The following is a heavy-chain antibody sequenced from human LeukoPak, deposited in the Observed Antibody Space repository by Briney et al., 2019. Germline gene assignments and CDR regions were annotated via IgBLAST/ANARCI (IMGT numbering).Heavy chain of an antibody. CDR1: GFTFSDYY. Sequence: KPGGSLRLSCAASGFTFSDYYMSWIRQAPGKGLEWVSYISSSGSTIYYADSVKGRFTISRDNAKNSLYLQMNSLRVEDTAVYYCASVVEMATTEDYWGQGTLVTVSS. D-gene: IGHD5-24*01. CDR3: ASVVEMATTEDY. CDR2: ISSSGSTI. J-gene: IGHJ4*02. V-gene: IGHV3-11*01.